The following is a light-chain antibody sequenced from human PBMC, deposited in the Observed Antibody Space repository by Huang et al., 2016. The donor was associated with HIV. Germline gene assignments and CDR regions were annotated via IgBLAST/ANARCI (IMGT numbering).Light chain of an antibody. J-gene: IGKJ2*01. CDR2: SAS. Sequence: DIHMTQSPSSLSSSVGERVTITCRASQDIRNYLAWYQQKPGTAPKLLISSASTLQSGVPSRFSGSGSGTDFTLTIGSLQPEDVATYYCQKYNSAPYTFGQGTKLEIK. CDR3: QKYNSAPYT. V-gene: IGKV1-27*01. CDR1: QDIRNY.